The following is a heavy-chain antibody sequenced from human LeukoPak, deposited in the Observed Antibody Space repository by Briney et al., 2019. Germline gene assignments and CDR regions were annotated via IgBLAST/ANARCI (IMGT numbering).Heavy chain of an antibody. J-gene: IGHJ4*02. CDR3: ARHPFSTPFDY. CDR2: VYYSGDR. Sequence: SETLSLTCSVSGGSTSGFYWSWIRQPPGKGLEWIGYVYYSGDRNYNPSLKSRVGMSLDTSKNQVSLRLSSVTAADTAVYYCARHPFSTPFDYWGRGTLVTVSS. CDR1: GGSTSGFY. V-gene: IGHV4-59*08.